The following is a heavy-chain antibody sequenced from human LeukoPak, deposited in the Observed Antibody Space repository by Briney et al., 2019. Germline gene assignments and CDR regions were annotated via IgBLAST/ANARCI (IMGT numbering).Heavy chain of an antibody. CDR2: IYHSGST. Sequence: PSETLSLTCTVAGYSISSGYFWGWIRQPPGKGLEWIGSIYHSGSTYYNPSLKSRVSMSVDTSKNQVSLRLTSVTAADTAVYYCARLSVIVGAALEYYYYYMDVWGQGTTVTVSS. CDR1: GYSISSGYF. D-gene: IGHD1-26*01. V-gene: IGHV4-38-2*02. CDR3: ARLSVIVGAALEYYYYYMDV. J-gene: IGHJ6*03.